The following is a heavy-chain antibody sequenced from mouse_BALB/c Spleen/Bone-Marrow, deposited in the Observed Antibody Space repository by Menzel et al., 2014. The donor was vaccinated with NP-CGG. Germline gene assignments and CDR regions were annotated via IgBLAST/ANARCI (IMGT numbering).Heavy chain of an antibody. J-gene: IGHJ2*01. CDR3: TRTYDYDEGGFDY. V-gene: IGHV1-69*02. Sequence: VQLQQSGAKLVRPGASVKLSCKASGYTFTSYWINWVKQRPGQGLEWIGNIYPPDSYTNYNQKFKDKATLTVDKSSSTAYMQLSSPTSEDSAVYYCTRTYDYDEGGFDYWGQGTTLTVSS. CDR1: GYTFTSYW. CDR2: IYPPDSYT. D-gene: IGHD2-4*01.